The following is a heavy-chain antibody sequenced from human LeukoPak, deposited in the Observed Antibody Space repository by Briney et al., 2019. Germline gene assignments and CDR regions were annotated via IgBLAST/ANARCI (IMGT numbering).Heavy chain of an antibody. Sequence: PGGSLRLSCAASGFTFRSYWMHWVRQAPGKGLVWVSRINSDGSSTSYADSVKGRFTISRDNAKNTLSLQMNSLRADDTAVYYCARATTVTGPNTGLVLDHWGQGTLVTVSS. CDR2: INSDGSST. CDR3: ARATTVTGPNTGLVLDH. CDR1: GFTFRSYW. V-gene: IGHV3-74*01. J-gene: IGHJ4*02. D-gene: IGHD4-17*01.